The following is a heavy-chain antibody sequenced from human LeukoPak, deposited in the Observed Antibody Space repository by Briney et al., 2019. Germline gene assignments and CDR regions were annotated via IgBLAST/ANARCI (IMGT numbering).Heavy chain of an antibody. CDR3: AKIHLTTDNFDC. J-gene: IGHJ4*02. V-gene: IGHV3-23*01. D-gene: IGHD4-17*01. CDR2: ISYNGAGT. Sequence: PGGSLRLSCAASGFTFSSYAMSWVRQAPGKGLEWVSAISYNGAGTFYADSVKGRFTISRDNSKNTLYLQMNSLRAEDTAVYYCAKIHLTTDNFDCWGQGTLVTVSS. CDR1: GFTFSSYA.